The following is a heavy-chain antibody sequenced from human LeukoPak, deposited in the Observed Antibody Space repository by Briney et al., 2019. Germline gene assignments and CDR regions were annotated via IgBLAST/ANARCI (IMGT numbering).Heavy chain of an antibody. D-gene: IGHD4-17*01. V-gene: IGHV1-46*01. CDR3: ARALTYGGNPGY. Sequence: ASVKVSCKASGYTFTTYGISWVRQAPGQGLEWMGIINPSGGSTSYAQKFQGRVTMTRDTSTSTVYMELSSLRSEDTAVYYCARALTYGGNPGYWGQGTLVTVSS. CDR2: INPSGGST. J-gene: IGHJ4*02. CDR1: GYTFTTYG.